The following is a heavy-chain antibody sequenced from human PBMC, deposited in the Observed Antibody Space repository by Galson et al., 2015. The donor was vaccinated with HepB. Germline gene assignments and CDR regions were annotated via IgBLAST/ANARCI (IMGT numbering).Heavy chain of an antibody. D-gene: IGHD3-10*01. CDR2: MNPNDGNT. V-gene: IGHV1-8*01. CDR1: GYTFTSYD. J-gene: IGHJ6*02. Sequence: SVKVSCKASGYTFTSYDINWVRQATGQGLEWMGRMNPNDGNTGYAQKFQGRVTMTRNTSTRTAYMELSSLRSEDTAVYYCARANWFGELLGTTKNYHYGMDVWGQGTTVTVSS. CDR3: ARANWFGELLGTTKNYHYGMDV.